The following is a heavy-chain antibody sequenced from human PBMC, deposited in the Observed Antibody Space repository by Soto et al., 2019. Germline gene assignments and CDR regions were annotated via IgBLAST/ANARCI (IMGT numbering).Heavy chain of an antibody. J-gene: IGHJ4*02. CDR2: IKSKAAGGTT. CDR3: IKDLPFGHSDCFDY. D-gene: IGHD3-3*01. Sequence: EVQQVESGGGLVKPGGSLRLSCAASGFTFSNAWMNWVRQAPGKGLEWVARIKSKAAGGTTDYAAPVKGRFTISRDDSTNTLYLQMNRLKTEDTALYYCIKDLPFGHSDCFDYWGQGTLVTVSS. CDR1: GFTFSNAW. V-gene: IGHV3-15*01.